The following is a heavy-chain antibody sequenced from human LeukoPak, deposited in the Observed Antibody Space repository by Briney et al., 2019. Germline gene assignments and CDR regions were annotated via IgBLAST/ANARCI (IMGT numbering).Heavy chain of an antibody. CDR2: IRSDGYHT. CDR3: AKPSGSGVDY. J-gene: IGHJ4*02. Sequence: QAGGSLRLSCAASGFTFSSYGMHRVRQAPGKGLEWVAFIRSDGYHTYYADSVKGRFTITRDNSKNTLYLQMNSLRLEDMAVYYCAKPSGSGVDYWGRGTRVTVSS. V-gene: IGHV3-30*02. CDR1: GFTFSSYG. D-gene: IGHD1-26*01.